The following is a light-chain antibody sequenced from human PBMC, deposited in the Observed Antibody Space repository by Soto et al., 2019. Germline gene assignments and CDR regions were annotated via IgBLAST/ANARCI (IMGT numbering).Light chain of an antibody. V-gene: IGLV2-23*02. CDR3: CSYAGSSTLV. CDR1: SSDVGIYNY. Sequence: QSVLTQPASVSGSPGQSIAISCTGSSSDVGIYNYVSWYQQHPGKVPKLIIYEVTNRPSGVSNRFSGSKSGNTASLTISGLQAEDEADYYCCSYAGSSTLVFGGGTKVTVL. CDR2: EVT. J-gene: IGLJ3*02.